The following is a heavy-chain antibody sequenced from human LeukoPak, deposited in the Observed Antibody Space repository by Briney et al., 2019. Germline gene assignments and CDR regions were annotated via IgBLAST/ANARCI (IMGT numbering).Heavy chain of an antibody. J-gene: IGHJ4*02. Sequence: GESLKISCKGSGYSFTSYWIGWVRQMPGKGLEWMGIIYPGDSDTTYSPSFQGQVTMSADKSISTAYLQWSSLKASDSGTYYCARKKGYVDYWGQGTLVTVSS. CDR3: ARKKGYVDY. D-gene: IGHD3-16*01. CDR2: IYPGDSDT. CDR1: GYSFTSYW. V-gene: IGHV5-51*01.